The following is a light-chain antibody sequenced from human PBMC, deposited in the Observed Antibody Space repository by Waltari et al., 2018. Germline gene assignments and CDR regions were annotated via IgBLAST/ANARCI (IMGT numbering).Light chain of an antibody. Sequence: NVLTQSPVTLSLSPGERATLSCRASQNLSNNYLAWFQQQPGQAPRLLIYGASSRATGIPDRFSGSGSGTDFTLTISRLEPEDSAVYFCHLYGSARTFGGGTKVEIK. CDR1: QNLSNNY. J-gene: IGKJ4*01. CDR3: HLYGSART. CDR2: GAS. V-gene: IGKV3-20*01.